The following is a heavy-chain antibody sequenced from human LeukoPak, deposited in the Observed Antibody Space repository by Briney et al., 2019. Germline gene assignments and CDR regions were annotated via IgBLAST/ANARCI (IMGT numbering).Heavy chain of an antibody. CDR1: GGTFSSYA. J-gene: IGHJ5*02. D-gene: IGHD1-1*01. CDR3: AREGGIAPATTWCFDP. CDR2: IVPLFGTA. Sequence: GASVKVSCKASGGTFSSYAVSWVRQAPGQGLEWMGGIVPLFGTASYAQNFQGRLTITTDDSASTAYMDMSSLRSEDTAVYYCAREGGIAPATTWCFDPWGQGTLVSVSS. V-gene: IGHV1-69*05.